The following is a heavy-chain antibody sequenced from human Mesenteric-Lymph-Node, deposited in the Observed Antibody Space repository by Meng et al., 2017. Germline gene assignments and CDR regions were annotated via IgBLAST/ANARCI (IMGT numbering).Heavy chain of an antibody. V-gene: IGHV3-74*01. D-gene: IGHD2-15*01. Sequence: GESLKISCAASGFTFSSYWMHWVRQAPGKGLVWVSRINSDGSSTSYADSVKGRFTISRDNSNNTLFLQVNSLRAGDTAVYYCAKDRSGSVVAATNYWGLGTLVTVSS. CDR3: AKDRSGSVVAATNY. CDR1: GFTFSSYW. J-gene: IGHJ4*02. CDR2: INSDGSST.